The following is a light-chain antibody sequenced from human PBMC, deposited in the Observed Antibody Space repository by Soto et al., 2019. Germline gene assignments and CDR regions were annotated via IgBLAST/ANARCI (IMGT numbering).Light chain of an antibody. J-gene: IGKJ1*01. CDR3: QQYGSSPGT. CDR2: GAS. Sequence: EIVLTQSPGTLSLSPGERATLSCRASQSVSSSYLAWYQQKPGQAPRLLIYGASSRATGIPDRFSGSGSGTAFSRNIRRLEPEDFAVYYCQQYGSSPGTFGQGTKVEIK. CDR1: QSVSSSY. V-gene: IGKV3-20*01.